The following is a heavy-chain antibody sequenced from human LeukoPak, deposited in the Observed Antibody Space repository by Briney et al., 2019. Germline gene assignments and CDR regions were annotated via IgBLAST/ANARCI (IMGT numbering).Heavy chain of an antibody. J-gene: IGHJ4*02. D-gene: IGHD1-7*01. CDR3: ASVRGGTAFDY. Sequence: PSETLSLTCTVSGGSISSSSYYWGWIRQPPGKGLEWIGSIYYSGSTYYNPSLKSRVTISVGTSRNQFSLKLSSVTAADTAIYYCASVRGGTAFDYWGQGTLVTVSS. V-gene: IGHV4-39*01. CDR1: GGSISSSSYY. CDR2: IYYSGST.